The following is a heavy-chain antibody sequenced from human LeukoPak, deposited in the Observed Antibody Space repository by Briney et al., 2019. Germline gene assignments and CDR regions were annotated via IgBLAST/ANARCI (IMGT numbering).Heavy chain of an antibody. D-gene: IGHD2-15*01. V-gene: IGHV3-33*01. CDR2: IWYGGNNK. CDR3: ARLSRDMSSSFDY. J-gene: IGHJ4*02. CDR1: GFTFSSYA. Sequence: PGGSLRLSCAASGFTFSSYAMYWVRQAPGKGLEWVAVIWYGGNNKYYADSVKGRFTISRDNSKTTLYLQMNSLRAEDTAVYYCARLSRDMSSSFDYWGQGTLVTVSS.